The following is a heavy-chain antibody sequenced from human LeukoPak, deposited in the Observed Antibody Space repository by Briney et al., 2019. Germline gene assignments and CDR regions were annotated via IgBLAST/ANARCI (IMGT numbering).Heavy chain of an antibody. V-gene: IGHV4-59*01. Sequence: KTSETLSLTCTVSGGSISSYYWSWIRQPPGKGLEWIGYIYYSGSTNYNPSLKSRVTISVDTSKNQFSLKLSSVTAADTAVYYCARVGQYCSGGSCYFYYYYMDVWGKGTTVTISS. J-gene: IGHJ6*03. CDR2: IYYSGST. D-gene: IGHD2-15*01. CDR3: ARVGQYCSGGSCYFYYYYMDV. CDR1: GGSISSYY.